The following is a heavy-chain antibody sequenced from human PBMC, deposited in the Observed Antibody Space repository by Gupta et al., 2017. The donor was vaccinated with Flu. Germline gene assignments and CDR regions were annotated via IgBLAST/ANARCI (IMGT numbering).Heavy chain of an antibody. CDR1: GGSISGSSYY. D-gene: IGHD2-2*01. J-gene: IGHJ4*02. CDR2: IYYSGST. Sequence: QLQLQESGPGLVKPSETLSLTCTVSGGSISGSSYYWGWIRQPPGKGLEWIGSIYYSGSTYYNPSLKSRVTIAVDTSKNQFSLKLSSVTVADTAVYYCARHSDPLIVVGPAATYYFDYWGQGTLVTVSS. V-gene: IGHV4-39*01. CDR3: ARHSDPLIVVGPAATYYFDY.